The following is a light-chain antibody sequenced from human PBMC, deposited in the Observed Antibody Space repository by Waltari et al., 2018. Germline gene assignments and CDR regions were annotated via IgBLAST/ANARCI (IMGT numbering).Light chain of an antibody. CDR1: QCVSSY. CDR3: QQHGGWLLT. V-gene: IGKV3-11*01. Sequence: IVLTQSQAPLAMSPGGRAPLSCRASQCVSSYLAWYQQKSGQAPRLPIYDASTRATGIPARFSGGGSGTDFTLTISSLEPEDFAVYYCQQHGGWLLTFGGGTRVEIK. CDR2: DAS. J-gene: IGKJ4*01.